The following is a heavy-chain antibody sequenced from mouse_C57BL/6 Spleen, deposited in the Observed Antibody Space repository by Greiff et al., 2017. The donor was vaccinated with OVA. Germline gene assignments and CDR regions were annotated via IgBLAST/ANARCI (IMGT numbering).Heavy chain of an antibody. V-gene: IGHV6-3*01. J-gene: IGHJ2*01. D-gene: IGHD4-1*01. CDR1: GFTFSNYW. Sequence: EVQGVESGGGLVQPGGSMKLSCVASGFTFSNYWMNWVRQSPEKGLEWVAQIRLKSDNYATHYAESVKGRFTISRDDSKSGVYLKMNNLVAEDAEIFYCTELTGIEGDYWGQGTTLTVSS. CDR3: TELTGIEGDY. CDR2: IRLKSDNYAT.